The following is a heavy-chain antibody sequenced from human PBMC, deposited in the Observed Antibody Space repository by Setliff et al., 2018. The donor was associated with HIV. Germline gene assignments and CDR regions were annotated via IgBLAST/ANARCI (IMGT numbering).Heavy chain of an antibody. CDR1: GYSFTSYL. J-gene: IGHJ5*02. Sequence: GESLKISCKGFGYSFTSYLIAWVRQTPGKGLEWMGNIHPRDSDTKYSPSFQGQVTISVDKSISTAYLQWSSLKASDTAMYYCVRHVSSSAVFDPWGQGTLVTVSS. D-gene: IGHD3-10*01. V-gene: IGHV5-51*01. CDR3: VRHVSSSAVFDP. CDR2: IHPRDSDT.